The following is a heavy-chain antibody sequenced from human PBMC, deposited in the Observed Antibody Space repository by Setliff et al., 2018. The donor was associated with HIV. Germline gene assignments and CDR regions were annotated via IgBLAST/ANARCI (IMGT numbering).Heavy chain of an antibody. J-gene: IGHJ3*01. CDR3: ATEGAGGSYQRASALDV. D-gene: IGHD1-26*01. V-gene: IGHV1-69*13. Sequence: ASVKVSCKASGGTFSNYAISWVRQAPGQGLEWMGGIIPIFGTAHYAQRFQGRVTITADESTNTAYMELSSLISEDTAVYYCATEGAGGSYQRASALDVWGQGTMVTVSS. CDR1: GGTFSNYA. CDR2: IIPIFGTA.